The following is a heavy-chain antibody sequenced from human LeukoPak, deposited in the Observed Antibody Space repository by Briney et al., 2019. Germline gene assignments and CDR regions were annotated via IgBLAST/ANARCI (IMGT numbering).Heavy chain of an antibody. Sequence: PGGCLRLSCAASGFTFSSYSMNWVRQAPGKGLEWVSSISSSSSYIYYADSVKGRFTISRDNAKNSLYLQMNSLRAEDTALYYCASVDYYGSGNYYNDVDYWGQGTLVTVSS. CDR3: ASVDYYGSGNYYNDVDY. CDR1: GFTFSSYS. CDR2: ISSSSSYI. D-gene: IGHD3-10*01. V-gene: IGHV3-21*01. J-gene: IGHJ4*02.